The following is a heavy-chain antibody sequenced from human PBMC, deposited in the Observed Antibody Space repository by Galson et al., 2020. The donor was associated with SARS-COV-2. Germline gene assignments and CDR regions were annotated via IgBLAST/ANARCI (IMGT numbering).Heavy chain of an antibody. Sequence: GESLKISCAASGFTFSSYAMHWVRQAPGKGLEWVAVISYDGSNKYYADSVKGRFTISRDNSKNTLYLQMNSLRAEDTAVYYCARDGRYYDSSGYTSNHAFDIWGQGTMVTVSS. J-gene: IGHJ3*02. V-gene: IGHV3-30*04. CDR2: ISYDGSNK. D-gene: IGHD3-22*01. CDR3: ARDGRYYDSSGYTSNHAFDI. CDR1: GFTFSSYA.